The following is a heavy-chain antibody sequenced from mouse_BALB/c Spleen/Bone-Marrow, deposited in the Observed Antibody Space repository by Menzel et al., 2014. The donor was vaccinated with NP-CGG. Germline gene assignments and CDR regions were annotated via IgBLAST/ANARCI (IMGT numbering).Heavy chain of an antibody. CDR2: IRNKANGYTT. CDR3: ARDKGRGFFDY. CDR1: GFTFTDYY. J-gene: IGHJ2*01. D-gene: IGHD1-1*02. V-gene: IGHV7-3*02. Sequence: EVQGVESGGGLVQPGGSLRLSCAPSGFTFTDYYMNWVRQPPGKALEWLGFIRNKANGYTTEYSASVKSRFTISRDNSQNILYLQMNTLRVDDSATYYCARDKGRGFFDYWGQGTTLTVSS.